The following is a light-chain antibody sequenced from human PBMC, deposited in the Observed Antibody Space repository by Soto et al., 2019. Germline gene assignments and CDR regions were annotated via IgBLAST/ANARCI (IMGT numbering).Light chain of an antibody. Sequence: QSVLSQWPSASASLGASVKLTCTLTPGHSTYAIAWYQQRPGQGPTFLMKINSDGSHTKGAGIPDRFSGSSSGAERYLTISNLQSEDEADYYCQAWDAGVVFGGGTKLTVL. CDR1: PGHSTYA. CDR3: QAWDAGVV. V-gene: IGLV4-69*01. CDR2: INSDGSH. J-gene: IGLJ2*01.